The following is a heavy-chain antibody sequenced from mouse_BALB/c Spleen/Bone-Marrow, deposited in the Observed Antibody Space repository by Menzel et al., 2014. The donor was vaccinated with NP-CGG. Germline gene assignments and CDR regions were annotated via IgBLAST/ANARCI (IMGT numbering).Heavy chain of an antibody. CDR1: GFTFSSYG. Sequence: VQLKESGGGLVQPGGSLKLSCVASGFTFSSYGMSWVRQTPDKRLELVATINNNGGSTYYPDSVKGQFTISRDNAKNTLYLQMGSLKSEDTAMYYCARVYGWYFDVWGAGTTVTVSS. CDR3: ARVYGWYFDV. V-gene: IGHV5-6-3*01. CDR2: INNNGGST. J-gene: IGHJ1*01. D-gene: IGHD1-1*01.